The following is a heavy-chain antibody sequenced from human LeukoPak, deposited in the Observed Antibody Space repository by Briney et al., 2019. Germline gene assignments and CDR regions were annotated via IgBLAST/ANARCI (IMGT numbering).Heavy chain of an antibody. D-gene: IGHD2-15*01. CDR2: IYYSGST. J-gene: IGHJ3*02. CDR1: GGPISSYY. Sequence: SETLSLTCTVSGGPISSYYWSWIRQPPGKGLEWIGYIYYSGSTNYNPSLKSRVTISVDTSKNQFSLKLSSVTAADTAVYYCARGGPLLRGAFDIWGQGTMVTVSS. V-gene: IGHV4-59*01. CDR3: ARGGPLLRGAFDI.